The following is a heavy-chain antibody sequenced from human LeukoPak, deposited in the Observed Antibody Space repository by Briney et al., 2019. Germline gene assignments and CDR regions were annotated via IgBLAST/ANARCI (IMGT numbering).Heavy chain of an antibody. CDR2: ISGSGGST. CDR1: GFTFSSYA. D-gene: IGHD3-16*02. Sequence: QTGGSLRLSCAASGFTFSSYAMSWVRQAPGKGLEWVSAISGSGGSTYYADSVKGRFTISRDNSKNTLYLQMNSLRAEDTAVYYCAKDLARHDYVWGSYRSRPNHLDYWGQGTLVTVSS. V-gene: IGHV3-23*01. CDR3: AKDLARHDYVWGSYRSRPNHLDY. J-gene: IGHJ4*02.